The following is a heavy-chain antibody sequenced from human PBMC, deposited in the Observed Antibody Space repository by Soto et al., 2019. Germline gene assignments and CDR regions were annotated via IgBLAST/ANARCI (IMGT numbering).Heavy chain of an antibody. V-gene: IGHV4-30-2*01. J-gene: IGHJ6*02. D-gene: IGHD1-26*01. Sequence: QLQLQESGSGLVKPSQTLSLTCAVSGGSISSGGYSWSLIRQPPGKGLEWIGYSYHSGSTYYNPSLKSRVTISVDRSKNQFSLKLSSVTAADTAVYYCARISRQGGYYYGMDVWGQGTTVTVSS. CDR2: SYHSGST. CDR1: GGSISSGGYS. CDR3: ARISRQGGYYYGMDV.